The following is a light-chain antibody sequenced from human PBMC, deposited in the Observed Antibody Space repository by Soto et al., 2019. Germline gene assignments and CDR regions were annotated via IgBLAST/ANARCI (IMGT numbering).Light chain of an antibody. J-gene: IGKJ2*01. CDR3: QQYGSSLYT. CDR2: GAS. CDR1: QSVSSNY. V-gene: IGKV3-20*01. Sequence: EIVLTQSPGTLSLSPGERATLSCRASQSVSSNYLAWYQQKPGQAPRLLIYGASSRATGIPDRGSGSGSGTDFTLTISRLEPEDFEVYYCQQYGSSLYTFGQGTKLEIK.